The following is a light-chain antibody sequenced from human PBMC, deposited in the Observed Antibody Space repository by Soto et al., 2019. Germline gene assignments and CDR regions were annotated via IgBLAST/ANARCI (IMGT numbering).Light chain of an antibody. CDR3: SSYTTVNTLVS. Sequence: QAVVTQPASVSGSPGQSITISCTGTSSDIGNYNYVSWYQQHPGKAPKLIIYEVNNRPSGVSNRFSGSKSDNTASLTISGLQAEDEADYYCSSYTTVNTLVSFGTGTKVTVL. CDR2: EVN. J-gene: IGLJ1*01. CDR1: SSDIGNYNY. V-gene: IGLV2-14*01.